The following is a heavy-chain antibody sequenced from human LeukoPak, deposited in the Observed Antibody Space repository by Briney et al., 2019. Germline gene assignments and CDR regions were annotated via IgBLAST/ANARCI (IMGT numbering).Heavy chain of an antibody. CDR1: GGSISSSSYY. CDR2: IYYSGST. D-gene: IGHD4-17*01. CDR3: ARHRNYGDEGRAFDI. V-gene: IGHV4-39*01. Sequence: PSETLSLTCTVSGGSISSSSYYWGWIRQPPGKGLEWIGSIYYSGSTYYNPSLKSRVTISVDTSKNQFSLKLSSVTAADTAVYYCARHRNYGDEGRAFDIWGQGTKVTVSS. J-gene: IGHJ3*02.